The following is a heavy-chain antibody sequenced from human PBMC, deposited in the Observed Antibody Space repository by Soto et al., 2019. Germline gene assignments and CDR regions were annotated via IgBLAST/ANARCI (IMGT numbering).Heavy chain of an antibody. CDR3: ATKNHSLGYYGQYWFLDV. CDR2: FNPDSGAT. J-gene: IGHJ2*01. Sequence: ASVKVSCKASGFSFSDYYIQWLRQAPGQGLEWMGWFNPDSGATNYAPSFQGRITMTRDTSSSTAYMQLSSLRSDDTAVYYCATKNHSLGYYGQYWFLDVWGRGTQVTVYS. V-gene: IGHV1-2*02. D-gene: IGHD3-22*01. CDR1: GFSFSDYY.